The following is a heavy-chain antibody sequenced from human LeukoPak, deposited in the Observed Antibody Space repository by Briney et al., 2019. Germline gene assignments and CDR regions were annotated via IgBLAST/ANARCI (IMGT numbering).Heavy chain of an antibody. V-gene: IGHV4-59*08. D-gene: IGHD6-19*01. J-gene: IGHJ3*02. CDR2: IYYSGST. CDR1: GGSISSYY. Sequence: SETLSLTCTVSGGSISSYYWSWIRQPPGKGLEWIGYIYYSGSTNYNPSLKSRVTISVDTSKNQFSLKLSSVTAADTAVYYCASKSIAVAGTVGAFDIWGQGTMVTVSS. CDR3: ASKSIAVAGTVGAFDI.